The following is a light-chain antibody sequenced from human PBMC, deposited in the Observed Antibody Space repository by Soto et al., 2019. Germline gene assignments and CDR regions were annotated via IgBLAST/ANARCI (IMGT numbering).Light chain of an antibody. J-gene: IGLJ1*01. CDR2: GNS. V-gene: IGLV1-40*01. Sequence: QLVLTQPPSVSGAPGQRVTISCTGSSSNIGAGYDVHWYQQLPGTAPKLLIYGNSNRPSGVPDRFSGSKSGTSASLAITGLQAEDEADYYWQSYDSSLSGFYVFGTGTKLTVL. CDR1: SSNIGAGYD. CDR3: QSYDSSLSGFYV.